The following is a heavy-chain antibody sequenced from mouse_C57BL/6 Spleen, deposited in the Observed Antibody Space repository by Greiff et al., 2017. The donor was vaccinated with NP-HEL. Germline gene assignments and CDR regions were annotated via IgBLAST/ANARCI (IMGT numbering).Heavy chain of an antibody. CDR3: ARYIYYYGSRRDYAMDY. V-gene: IGHV1-26*01. D-gene: IGHD1-1*01. CDR1: GYTFTDYY. Sequence: EVQLQQSGPELVKPGASVKISCKASGYTFTDYYMNWVKQSHGKSLEWIGDINPNNGGTSYNQKFKGKATLTVDKSSSTAYMELRSLTSEDSAVYYCARYIYYYGSRRDYAMDYWGQGTSVTVSS. CDR2: INPNNGGT. J-gene: IGHJ4*01.